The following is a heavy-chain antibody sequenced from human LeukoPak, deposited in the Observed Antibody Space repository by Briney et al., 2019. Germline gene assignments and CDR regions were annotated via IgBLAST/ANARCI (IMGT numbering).Heavy chain of an antibody. V-gene: IGHV3-23*01. CDR3: AKHSWWSGYFYFLPFDY. CDR1: EFTFSTYG. Sequence: GGSLRLSCAASEFTFSTYGMSWVRQAPGKGLEWVSGINYSGDSTYYADSVKGRFTISRDNSKSTLYLQMNSLRVEDTAVYYCAKHSWWSGYFYFLPFDYWGQGTLVTVSS. D-gene: IGHD3-3*01. CDR2: INYSGDST. J-gene: IGHJ4*02.